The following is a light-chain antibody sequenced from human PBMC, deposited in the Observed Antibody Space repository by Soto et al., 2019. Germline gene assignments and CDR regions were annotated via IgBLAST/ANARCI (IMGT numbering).Light chain of an antibody. CDR1: QSVSSN. Sequence: EIVMTQSPATLSVSPGGRATLSRRASQSVSSNLAWYQQKPGQAPRLLIYGASTRATGFPARFSGSGSGTEFTLTISSLQSEDFAVYYCQQYKNWPLTFGGGTRVEIK. J-gene: IGKJ4*01. V-gene: IGKV3-15*01. CDR2: GAS. CDR3: QQYKNWPLT.